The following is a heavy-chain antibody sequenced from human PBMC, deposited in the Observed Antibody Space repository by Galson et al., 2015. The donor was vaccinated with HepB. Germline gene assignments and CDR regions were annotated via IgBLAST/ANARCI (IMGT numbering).Heavy chain of an antibody. CDR1: GFTFDDYT. Sequence: SLRLSCAASGFTFDDYTMHWVRQAPGKGLEWVSLISWDGGSTYYADSVKGRFTISRDNSKNSLYLQMNSLRTEDTALYYCAKEGYSGYDFPFDYWGQGTLVTVSS. D-gene: IGHD5-12*01. CDR2: ISWDGGST. CDR3: AKEGYSGYDFPFDY. V-gene: IGHV3-43*01. J-gene: IGHJ4*02.